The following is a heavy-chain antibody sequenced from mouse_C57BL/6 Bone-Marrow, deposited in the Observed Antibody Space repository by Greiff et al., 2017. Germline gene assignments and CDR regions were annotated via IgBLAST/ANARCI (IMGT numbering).Heavy chain of an antibody. CDR1: GYTFTSSW. V-gene: IGHV1-53*01. CDR3: ARGDYYASYYVDY. CDR2: SNPSNGGT. D-gene: IGHD1-1*01. J-gene: IGHJ2*01. Sequence: VQLQQPGTELVKPGASVKLSCKASGYTFTSSWMHWVKQRPGQGLEWIGNSNPSNGGTNYNEKFKSKATLTVDKSSSTAYMQLSSLTSEDSAVEDGARGDYYASYYVDYWGQGTTLTVSA.